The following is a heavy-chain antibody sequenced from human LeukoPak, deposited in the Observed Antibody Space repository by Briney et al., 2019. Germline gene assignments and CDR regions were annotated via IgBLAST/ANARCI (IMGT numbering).Heavy chain of an antibody. J-gene: IGHJ4*02. CDR1: GGSISSYY. V-gene: IGHV4-59*01. CDR3: ARLDYDFWSNEYYFDY. D-gene: IGHD3-3*01. CDR2: IYYSGST. Sequence: SETLSLTCAVSGGSISSYYWSWIRQPPGKGLEWIGYIYYSGSTNYNPSLKSRVTISVDTSKNQFSLKLSSVTAADTAVYYCARLDYDFWSNEYYFDYWGQGTLVTVSS.